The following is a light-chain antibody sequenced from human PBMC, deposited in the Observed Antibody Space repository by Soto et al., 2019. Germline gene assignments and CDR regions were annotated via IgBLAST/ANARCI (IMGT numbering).Light chain of an antibody. CDR1: QSVSIY. J-gene: IGKJ1*01. Sequence: EIVLTQSPATLSLSPGERATLSCRASQSVSIYLAWYQQRPAQAPRLLIYDSSRRATGIPVRFSGSGSGTDFTLTISRLEPEDFAVYYCQQYGSPPPTFGQGTKVDNK. CDR2: DSS. V-gene: IGKV3-20*01. CDR3: QQYGSPPPT.